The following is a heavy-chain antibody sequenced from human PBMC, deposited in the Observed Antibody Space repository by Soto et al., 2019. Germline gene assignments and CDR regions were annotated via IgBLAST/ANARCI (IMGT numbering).Heavy chain of an antibody. CDR3: ARGQDFYWFDP. Sequence: SETLSLTCAVSGGSFSGYYWSWIRQPPGKGLEWIGEINHSGSTNYNPSLKSRVTISVDTSKNQFSLKLSSVTAADTAVYYCARGQDFYWFDPWGQGTLVTVSS. J-gene: IGHJ5*02. V-gene: IGHV4-34*01. CDR1: GGSFSGYY. CDR2: INHSGST.